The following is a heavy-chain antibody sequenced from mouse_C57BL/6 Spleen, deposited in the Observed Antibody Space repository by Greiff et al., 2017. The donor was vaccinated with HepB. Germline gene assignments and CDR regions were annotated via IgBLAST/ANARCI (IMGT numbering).Heavy chain of an antibody. CDR1: GFTFSDYG. CDR3: ARDGSVKNYFDY. CDR2: ISSGSSTI. J-gene: IGHJ2*01. D-gene: IGHD1-1*01. Sequence: EVQLVESGGGLVKPGGSLKLSCAASGFTFSDYGMHWVRQAPEKGLEWVASISSGSSTIYYADTVKGRFTISRDNAKNTLFLQMTSLRSEDTAIYDCARDGSVKNYFDYWGQGTALTVSS. V-gene: IGHV5-17*01.